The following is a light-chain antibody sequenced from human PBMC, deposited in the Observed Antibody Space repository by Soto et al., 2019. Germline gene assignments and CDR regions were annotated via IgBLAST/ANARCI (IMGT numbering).Light chain of an antibody. V-gene: IGLV2-14*01. J-gene: IGLJ2*01. CDR3: SSYTSSSTLVV. Sequence: QSVLTQPASVSGSPGQSITISCTGTSSDVGGYNYVSWYQQHPGKAPKLRIYDVSNRHSGVSNRFSGSKSGNTASLTIYGLQAEDEADSYCSSYTSSSTLVVFCGGTQLPVL. CDR2: DVS. CDR1: SSDVGGYNY.